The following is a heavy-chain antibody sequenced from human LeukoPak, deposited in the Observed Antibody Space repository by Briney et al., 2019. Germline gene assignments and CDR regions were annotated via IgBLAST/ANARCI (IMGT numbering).Heavy chain of an antibody. J-gene: IGHJ3*02. Sequence: SETLSLTCAVSGGSISSYYWSWIRQPPGKGLEWIGYIYYSGSTNYNPSLKSRVTISVDTSKNQFSLKLSSVTAADTAVYYCARKPDAFDIWGQGTMVTVSS. CDR1: GGSISSYY. CDR2: IYYSGST. V-gene: IGHV4-59*01. CDR3: ARKPDAFDI.